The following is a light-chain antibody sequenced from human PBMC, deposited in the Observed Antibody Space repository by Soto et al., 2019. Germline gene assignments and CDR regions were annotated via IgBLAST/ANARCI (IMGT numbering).Light chain of an antibody. CDR1: SSDVGSYNL. J-gene: IGLJ1*01. V-gene: IGLV2-23*02. CDR3: CSYAGSSTEV. Sequence: QSALTQPASVSGSPGQSITISCTGTSSDVGSYNLVSWYQQHPGKAPKLLIYEVSKRPSGVSNRCSGSKSGNTASLTISGLQAEDEADYYCCSYAGSSTEVFGTGTKLTVL. CDR2: EVS.